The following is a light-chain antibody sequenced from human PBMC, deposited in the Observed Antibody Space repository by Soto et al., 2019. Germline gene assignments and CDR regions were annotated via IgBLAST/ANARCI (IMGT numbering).Light chain of an antibody. CDR3: QHYDSSPLP. CDR1: QRISSSY. V-gene: IGKV3-20*01. Sequence: EIVLTQSPGTLSLSPGDRVTLSCRASQRISSSYFAWYQQRPGQAPRLLIYGASSRATGIPDRFSGSGSGTDFTLTISRLEPEDFAVYYCQHYDSSPLPFGGGTRVEI. CDR2: GAS. J-gene: IGKJ4*01.